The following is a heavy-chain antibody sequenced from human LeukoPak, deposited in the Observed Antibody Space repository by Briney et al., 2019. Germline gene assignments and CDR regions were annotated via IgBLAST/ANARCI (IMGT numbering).Heavy chain of an antibody. J-gene: IGHJ4*02. Sequence: PGGSLRLSCAASGFTFSSYWMSWVRQAPGKGLEWVANIKQDGSEKYYVDSVKGRFTISRDNAKNSLYLQMNSLRAEDTAVYYCARARASGYDYSFGVWGQGTLVTVSS. CDR2: IKQDGSEK. CDR3: ARARASGYDYSFGV. CDR1: GFTFSSYW. D-gene: IGHD5-12*01. V-gene: IGHV3-7*01.